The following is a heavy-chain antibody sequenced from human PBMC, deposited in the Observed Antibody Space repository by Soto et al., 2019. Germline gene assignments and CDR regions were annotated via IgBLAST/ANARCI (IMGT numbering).Heavy chain of an antibody. J-gene: IGHJ5*02. CDR2: IFYSGST. Sequence: QLQLLESGPGLVKASETLSLTCNVSGGSISTSRSYWAWIRQPPGKGLEWLAIIFYSGSTYYNPSLASRVTVSVDTSKNEFSLKLRSGTAADTAVYYCARQPTTGDTDLWFDPWGQGTLVTVSS. CDR1: GGSISTSRSY. V-gene: IGHV4-39*01. D-gene: IGHD2-21*01. CDR3: ARQPTTGDTDLWFDP.